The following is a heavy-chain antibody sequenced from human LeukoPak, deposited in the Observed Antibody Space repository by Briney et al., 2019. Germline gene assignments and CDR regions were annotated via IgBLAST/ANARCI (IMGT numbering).Heavy chain of an antibody. Sequence: ASVKVSCKASGYTFTGYYMHWVRQAPGQGLEWTGRINPNSGGTNYAQKFQGRVTMTRDTSISTAYMEVSRLRSDDTAVYYCARVFYARDIVVVPAYYYYYLDVWGEGTTVTVSS. CDR1: GYTFTGYY. J-gene: IGHJ6*03. CDR2: INPNSGGT. CDR3: ARVFYARDIVVVPAYYYYYLDV. V-gene: IGHV1-2*06. D-gene: IGHD2-2*01.